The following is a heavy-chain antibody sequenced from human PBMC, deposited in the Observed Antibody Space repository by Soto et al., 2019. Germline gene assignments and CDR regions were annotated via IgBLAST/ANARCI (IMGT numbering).Heavy chain of an antibody. CDR3: AHTIVVVPTAHDAFDV. Sequence: QITLQESGPTLVKPTQTLTLTCTFSRFSLRSLGVGVGWIRQPPGKALEWLGIRYWDDDKHYSPSLKHRISIAKDTSKEQVVLTLTNMDPVDTATYYWAHTIVVVPTAHDAFDVWCQGTMVTVSS. V-gene: IGHV2-5*02. CDR1: RFSLRSLGVG. D-gene: IGHD2-2*01. CDR2: RYWDDDK. J-gene: IGHJ3*01.